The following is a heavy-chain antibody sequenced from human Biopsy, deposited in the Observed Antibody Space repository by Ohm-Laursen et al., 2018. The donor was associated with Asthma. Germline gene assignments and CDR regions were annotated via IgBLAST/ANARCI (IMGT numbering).Heavy chain of an antibody. CDR3: ARGDSSNWSHYYFDY. CDR1: GFTFSNYA. V-gene: IGHV3-23*03. J-gene: IGHJ4*02. Sequence: SLRLSCAASGFTFSNYAMSWVRQAPGKGLEWVSVIYSGGTSRTADSVRGRFTISRDYSKNTLYLQMHSLRAEDTAAYYCARGDSSNWSHYYFDYWGQGTLVTVSS. CDR2: IYSGGTS. D-gene: IGHD3-22*01.